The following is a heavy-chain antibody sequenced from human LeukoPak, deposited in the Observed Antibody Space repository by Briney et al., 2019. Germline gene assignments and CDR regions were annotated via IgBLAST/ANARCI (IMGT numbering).Heavy chain of an antibody. V-gene: IGHV3-53*01. CDR1: GFTVSSNY. D-gene: IGHD6-19*01. CDR3: ARDMAGPPLFYY. Sequence: GGSLRLSCAASGFTVSSNYMSWVRQAPGKGLEWVSVIYSGGGTYYADPVKGRFTISRDNSKNTLYLQMNSLRAEDTAVYYCARDMAGPPLFYYWGQGTLVTVSS. J-gene: IGHJ4*02. CDR2: IYSGGGT.